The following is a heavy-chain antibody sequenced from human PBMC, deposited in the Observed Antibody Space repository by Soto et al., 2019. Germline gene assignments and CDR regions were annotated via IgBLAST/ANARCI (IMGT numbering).Heavy chain of an antibody. CDR2: IKSKTDGGTT. J-gene: IGHJ3*02. D-gene: IGHD6-13*01. Sequence: EVQLVESGGGLVKPGGSLRLSCAASGFTFSNAWMSRVRHAPGKGLEWVGRIKSKTDGGTTDYAAPVKGRFTISRDDLKNTLFLQMNSLKTEDTAVYYCTTAGGYRDACDIWGQGTMVTVSS. CDR1: GFTFSNAW. CDR3: TTAGGYRDACDI. V-gene: IGHV3-15*01.